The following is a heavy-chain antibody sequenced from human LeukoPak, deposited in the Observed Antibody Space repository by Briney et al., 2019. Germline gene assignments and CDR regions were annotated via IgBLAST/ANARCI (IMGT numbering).Heavy chain of an antibody. D-gene: IGHD3-22*01. CDR1: GFTSSSYA. J-gene: IGHJ6*02. CDR3: ARDRFSDSSSMDV. CDR2: ISYDGSNK. V-gene: IGHV3-30-3*01. Sequence: GGSLRLSCAASGFTSSSYAMHWVRQAPGKGLEWVAVISYDGSNKYYADSVKGRFTISRDNSKNTLYLQMNSLRAEDTAVYYCARDRFSDSSSMDVWGQGTTVTVSS.